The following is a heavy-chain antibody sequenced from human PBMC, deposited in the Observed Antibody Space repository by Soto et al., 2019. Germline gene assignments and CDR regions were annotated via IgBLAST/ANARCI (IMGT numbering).Heavy chain of an antibody. J-gene: IGHJ4*02. CDR2: INHSGST. CDR3: ARYSSSALFDY. D-gene: IGHD6-6*01. Sequence: PSETLSLTCAVYGGSFSGYYWSWIRQPPGKGLEWIGEINHSGSTNYNPSLKSRVTISVDTSKNQFSLKLSSVTAADTAVYYCARYSSSALFDYWGQGTLVTVPQ. CDR1: GGSFSGYY. V-gene: IGHV4-34*01.